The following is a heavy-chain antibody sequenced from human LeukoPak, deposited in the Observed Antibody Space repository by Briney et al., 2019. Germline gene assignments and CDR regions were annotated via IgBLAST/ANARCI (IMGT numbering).Heavy chain of an antibody. CDR3: AREVSCSGSCYTFDY. J-gene: IGHJ4*02. Sequence: GGSLRLSCAASGFTFSSYSMNWVRQAPGKGLEWVSSISSSSSYIYYADSVKGRFTISRDNAKNSLYLQMNSLRAEDTAVYYCAREVSCSGSCYTFDYWGQGTLVTVSS. CDR1: GFTFSSYS. D-gene: IGHD2-15*01. V-gene: IGHV3-21*01. CDR2: ISSSSSYI.